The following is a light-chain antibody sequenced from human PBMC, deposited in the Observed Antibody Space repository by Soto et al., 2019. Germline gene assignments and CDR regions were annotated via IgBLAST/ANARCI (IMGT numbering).Light chain of an antibody. J-gene: IGKJ2*01. CDR3: QQYDSRPNT. CDR1: QDITLY. CDR2: DVS. Sequence: DIQMTQSPSSLSASVGDRVTITCQASQDITLYLNWYQHKAGKAPNLLIHDVSTLETGVPARFSGRGSGTIFTLTIINLQPEDVATYYGQQYDSRPNTFGQGTKVEIK. V-gene: IGKV1-33*01.